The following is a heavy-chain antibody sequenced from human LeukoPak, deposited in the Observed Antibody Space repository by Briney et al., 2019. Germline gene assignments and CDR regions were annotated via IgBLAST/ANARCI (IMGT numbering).Heavy chain of an antibody. D-gene: IGHD3-10*01. CDR2: IRSTANGYAT. V-gene: IGHV3-73*01. Sequence: PGGSLRLSCAASGFTFSGSALHWVRQASGKGLGWVGRIRSTANGYATAYAASVKGRFTISRDDSKNTAYLQMDSLKTEDTAVYYCTGNYYGSGSYADFDYWGQGTLVTVS. CDR3: TGNYYGSGSYADFDY. CDR1: GFTFSGSA. J-gene: IGHJ4*02.